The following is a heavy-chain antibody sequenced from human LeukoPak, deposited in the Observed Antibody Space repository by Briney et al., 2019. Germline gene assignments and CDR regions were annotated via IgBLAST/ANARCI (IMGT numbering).Heavy chain of an antibody. CDR1: GASVSGDPYY. CDR3: AKSGGYGLIDY. CDR2: IYYSGST. Sequence: SETLSLTCSVSGASVSGDPYYWGWIRQPPGKGLEWIGNIYYSGSTYYNASLQSRVTISIETSKNQFSLRLNSVTAADTAMYYCAKSGGYGLIDYWGQGTLVTVSS. V-gene: IGHV4-39*01. J-gene: IGHJ4*02. D-gene: IGHD1-26*01.